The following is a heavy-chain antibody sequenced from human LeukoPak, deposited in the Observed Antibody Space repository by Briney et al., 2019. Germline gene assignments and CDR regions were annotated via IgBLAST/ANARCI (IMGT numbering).Heavy chain of an antibody. D-gene: IGHD2-21*02. V-gene: IGHV1-8*03. CDR2: INPDTGDK. CDR1: GYTFTNYH. Sequence: GASVTVSCKASGYTFTNYHMNWVGQASGQGLEGMTWINPDTGDKDYARKFQDRVTITTDTSISTAYMELSSLSSEDPAVYFCARTTSMTASGYDYWGQGTLATVSS. J-gene: IGHJ4*02. CDR3: ARTTSMTASGYDY.